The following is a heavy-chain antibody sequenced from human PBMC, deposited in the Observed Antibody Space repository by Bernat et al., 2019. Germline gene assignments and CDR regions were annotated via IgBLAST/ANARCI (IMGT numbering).Heavy chain of an antibody. CDR3: ARHVRFGELYYYYYGMDV. D-gene: IGHD3-10*01. J-gene: IGHJ6*02. CDR1: GYSFTSYW. Sequence: EVQLVQSGAEVKKPGESLRISCKGSGYSFTSYWISWVRQMPGKGLEWMGRIDPSDSYTNYSPSFQGHVTISADKSISTAYLQWSSLKASDTAMYYCARHVRFGELYYYYYGMDVWGQGTTVTVSS. CDR2: IDPSDSYT. V-gene: IGHV5-10-1*01.